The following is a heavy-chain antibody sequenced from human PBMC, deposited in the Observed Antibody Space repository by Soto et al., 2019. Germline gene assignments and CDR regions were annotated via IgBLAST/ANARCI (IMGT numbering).Heavy chain of an antibody. CDR3: ARDRVDTAMDLRGYDAFDI. D-gene: IGHD5-18*01. CDR1: GFTVSSNY. J-gene: IGHJ3*02. Sequence: PGGSLRLSCAASGFTVSSNYMSWVRQAPGKGLEWVSVIYSGGSTYYADSVKGRFTISRDNSKNTLYLQMNSLRAEDTAVYYCARDRVDTAMDLRGYDAFDIWGQGTMVTVSS. V-gene: IGHV3-53*01. CDR2: IYSGGST.